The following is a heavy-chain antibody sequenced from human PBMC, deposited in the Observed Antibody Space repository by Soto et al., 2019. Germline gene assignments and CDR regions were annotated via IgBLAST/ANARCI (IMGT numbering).Heavy chain of an antibody. CDR2: ISSSGSTI. J-gene: IGHJ5*02. V-gene: IGHV3-11*01. CDR3: ARTYYYGSGSYYTPKNWFDP. Sequence: GGSLRLSCAASGFTFSDYYMSWIRQAPGKWLEWVSYISSSGSTIYYADSVKGRFTISRDNAKNSLYLQMNSLRAEDTAVYYCARTYYYGSGSYYTPKNWFDPWGQGXLVTVSS. CDR1: GFTFSDYY. D-gene: IGHD3-10*01.